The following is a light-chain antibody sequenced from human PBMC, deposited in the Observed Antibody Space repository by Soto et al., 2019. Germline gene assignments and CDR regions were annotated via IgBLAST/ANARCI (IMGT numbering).Light chain of an antibody. J-gene: IGKJ1*01. CDR3: LQHNSYPWT. CDR2: AAS. CDR1: QGIRNG. Sequence: DIQMTQSPSSLSASVGDRVTITCRASQGIRNGLGWYQQKPGKAPKRLIYAASSLQSGVPSRFSGSGSGTELTLTISSLQPEDFATYYCLQHNSYPWTFGQGTKVEIK. V-gene: IGKV1-17*01.